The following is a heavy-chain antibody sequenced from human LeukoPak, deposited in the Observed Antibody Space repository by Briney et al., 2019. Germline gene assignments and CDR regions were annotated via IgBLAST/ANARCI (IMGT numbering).Heavy chain of an antibody. CDR2: IIPIFGTA. CDR3: ATDTWVIGGMFDY. V-gene: IGHV1-69*06. Sequence: GSSVKVSCKASGGTFSSYAISWVRQAPGQGLEWMGGIIPIFGTANYAQKFQGRVTMTEDTSTDTAYMELSSLRSEDTAVYYCATDTWVIGGMFDYWGQGTLVTVSS. J-gene: IGHJ4*02. CDR1: GGTFSSYA. D-gene: IGHD2-21*01.